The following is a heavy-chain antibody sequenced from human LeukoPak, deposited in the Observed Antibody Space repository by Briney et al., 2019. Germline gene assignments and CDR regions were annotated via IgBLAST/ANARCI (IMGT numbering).Heavy chain of an antibody. D-gene: IGHD6-19*01. Sequence: SETLSLTCAVSGESFSGHYWSWIRQTPGKGLEWIGEVNHSGSTKYNPSLKSRVTISIDTSKNQFSLKLSSVTAADTAVYYCARVGYVSAWYPFDYWGQGTPVIVSS. CDR1: GESFSGHY. J-gene: IGHJ4*02. CDR3: ARVGYVSAWYPFDY. CDR2: VNHSGST. V-gene: IGHV4-34*01.